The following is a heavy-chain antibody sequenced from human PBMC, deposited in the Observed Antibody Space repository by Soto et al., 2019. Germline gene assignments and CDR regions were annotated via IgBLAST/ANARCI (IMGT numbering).Heavy chain of an antibody. V-gene: IGHV4-59*01. D-gene: IGHD5-18*01. CDR3: ARGSGDVDTAMENYYYYGMDV. Sequence: SETLSLTCTVSGGSISSYYWSSIRQPPRKGLEWIGYIYYSGSTNYNPSLKSRVTISVDTSKNQFSLKLSSVTAADTAVYYCARGSGDVDTAMENYYYYGMDVWGQGTTVTVSS. CDR2: IYYSGST. CDR1: GGSISSYY. J-gene: IGHJ6*02.